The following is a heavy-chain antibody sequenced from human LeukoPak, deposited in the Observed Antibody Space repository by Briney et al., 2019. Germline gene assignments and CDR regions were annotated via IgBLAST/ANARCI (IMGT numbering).Heavy chain of an antibody. J-gene: IGHJ4*02. CDR2: ISYDGSNK. Sequence: GRSLRLSCAASGFTFSSYAMHWVRQAPGKGLEWVAAISYDGSNKYYAGSVKGRFTISRDNSKNTLYLQMNSLRAEDTAVYYCARSGEAYYDFWSGYYTVSDYWGQGTLVTVSS. D-gene: IGHD3-3*01. CDR3: ARSGEAYYDFWSGYYTVSDY. CDR1: GFTFSSYA. V-gene: IGHV3-30-3*01.